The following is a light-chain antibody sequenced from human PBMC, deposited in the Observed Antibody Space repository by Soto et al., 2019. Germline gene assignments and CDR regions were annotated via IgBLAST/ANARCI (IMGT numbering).Light chain of an antibody. Sequence: MTQFPLSLSVTPGEPASISCRSSQSLLHSNGYDYLSWYQQRPGRDPKLLIYLASNLQSEVPSRFSGSGSGTDFTLTISSLQPEDVATYYCLQNYNYPLTFGGGTKVDIK. V-gene: IGKV1-6*02. CDR2: LAS. CDR1: QSLLHSNGYDY. CDR3: LQNYNYPLT. J-gene: IGKJ4*01.